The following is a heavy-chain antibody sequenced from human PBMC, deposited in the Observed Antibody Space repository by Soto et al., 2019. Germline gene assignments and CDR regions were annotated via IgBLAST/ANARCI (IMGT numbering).Heavy chain of an antibody. CDR2: IYYSGST. D-gene: IGHD6-19*01. Sequence: PSETLSLTCTVSGGSISSSSYYWGWIRQPPGKGLEWIGSIYYSGSTYYNPSLKSRVTISVDTSKNQFSLKLNSVTPEDTAVYYCAREYSSGWYSLYSMDVWGQGTTVTVSS. CDR3: AREYSSGWYSLYSMDV. CDR1: GGSISSSSYY. J-gene: IGHJ6*02. V-gene: IGHV4-39*02.